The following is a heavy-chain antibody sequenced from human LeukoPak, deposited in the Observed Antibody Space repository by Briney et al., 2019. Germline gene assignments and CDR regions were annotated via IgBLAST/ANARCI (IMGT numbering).Heavy chain of an antibody. V-gene: IGHV3-23*01. Sequence: GGSLRLSCAASGFSFTTYWMSWVRQAPGKGLEWVSAISGSGGSTYYADSVKGRFTISRDNAKNSLYLQMNSLRAEDTAVYYCARDTGARNLYYYYYYMDVWGKGTTVTVSS. CDR3: ARDTGARNLYYYYYYMDV. D-gene: IGHD1-14*01. J-gene: IGHJ6*03. CDR2: ISGSGGST. CDR1: GFSFTTYW.